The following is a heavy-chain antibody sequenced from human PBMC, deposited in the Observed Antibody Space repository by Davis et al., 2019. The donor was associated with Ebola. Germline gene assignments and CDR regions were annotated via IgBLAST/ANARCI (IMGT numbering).Heavy chain of an antibody. CDR3: ARKSTFFDY. CDR2: IKQDGSEK. V-gene: IGHV3-7*03. J-gene: IGHJ4*02. Sequence: PGGSLRLSCAAPGFTFSNYWMSWVRQAPGKGLEWVANIKQDGSEKYYVDSVKGRFTISRDNAKNSLYLQMNSLRAEDTAVYYCARKSTFFDYWGQGTRVTVSS. D-gene: IGHD3-16*01. CDR1: GFTFSNYW.